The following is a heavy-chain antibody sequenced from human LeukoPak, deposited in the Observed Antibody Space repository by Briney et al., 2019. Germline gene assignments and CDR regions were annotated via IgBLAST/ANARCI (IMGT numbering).Heavy chain of an antibody. D-gene: IGHD3-16*01. CDR3: ARGPMELWLHNGMDV. CDR2: IRRNRYRGTT. Sequence: GGSLRHSCTAYGFTLRDHAMSWVRQAPGRGLPWVGFIRRNRYRGTTEYDASVQGRITLARDDSRSIVYLQMNSLKIEDTAVYYCARGPMELWLHNGMDVWGQGTTVTVAS. V-gene: IGHV3-49*04. J-gene: IGHJ6*02. CDR1: GFTLRDHA.